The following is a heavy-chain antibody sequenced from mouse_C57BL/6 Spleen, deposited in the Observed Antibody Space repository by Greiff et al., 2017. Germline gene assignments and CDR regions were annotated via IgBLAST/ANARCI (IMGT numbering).Heavy chain of an antibody. J-gene: IGHJ1*03. CDR1: GFTFTDYY. D-gene: IGHD4-1*02. CDR2: IRNKANGYTT. Sequence: EVKLVESGGGLVQPGGSLSLSCAASGFTFTDYYMSWVRQPPGKALEWLGFIRNKANGYTTEYSAPVKGRFTISSDNSQSILYLQMNALRAEDSATYYCARYTNWVYWYFDVWGTGTTVTVSS. V-gene: IGHV7-3*01. CDR3: ARYTNWVYWYFDV.